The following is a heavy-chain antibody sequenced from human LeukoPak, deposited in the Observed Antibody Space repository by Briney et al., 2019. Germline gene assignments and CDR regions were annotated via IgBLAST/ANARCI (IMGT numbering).Heavy chain of an antibody. CDR1: GFTFSSYA. D-gene: IGHD3-22*01. CDR3: ARDLRGKKSYYDSSGNPDY. CDR2: ISGSGGST. Sequence: GGSLRLSCAASGFTFSSYAMSWGRQAPGKGLEWVSAISGSGGSTYYADSVKGRFTISRDNSKNTLYLQMNSLRAEDTAVYYCARDLRGKKSYYDSSGNPDYWGQGTLVTVSS. V-gene: IGHV3-23*01. J-gene: IGHJ4*02.